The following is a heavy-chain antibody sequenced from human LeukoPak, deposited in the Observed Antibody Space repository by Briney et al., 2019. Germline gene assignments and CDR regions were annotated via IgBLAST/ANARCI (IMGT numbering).Heavy chain of an antibody. Sequence: SQTLSLTCTVSGGSISSGDYYWSWIRQPPGKGLEWIGYIYYSGSTYYNPSLKSRVTISVDTSKNQFSLKLSSVTAADTAVYYCARVRPYYYDSSGTIDYWGQGTLVTVSS. CDR1: GGSISSGDYY. V-gene: IGHV4-30-4*01. D-gene: IGHD3-22*01. CDR2: IYYSGST. J-gene: IGHJ4*02. CDR3: ARVRPYYYDSSGTIDY.